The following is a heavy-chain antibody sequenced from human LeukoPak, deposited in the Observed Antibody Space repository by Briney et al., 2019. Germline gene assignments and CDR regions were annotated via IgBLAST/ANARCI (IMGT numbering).Heavy chain of an antibody. V-gene: IGHV5-51*01. D-gene: IGHD6-19*01. Sequence: GESLKISCKGSGYSFTSYWIGWVRQMPGKGLEWMGIIYPGDSDTRYSPSFQGQVTIPADKSISTAYLQWSSLKASDTAMYYCARHQGSSGWYKGGYYYYGMDVWGQGTTVTVSS. CDR3: ARHQGSSGWYKGGYYYYGMDV. CDR1: GYSFTSYW. CDR2: IYPGDSDT. J-gene: IGHJ6*02.